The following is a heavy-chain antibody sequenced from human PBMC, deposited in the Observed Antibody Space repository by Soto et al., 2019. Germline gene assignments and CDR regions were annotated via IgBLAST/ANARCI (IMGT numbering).Heavy chain of an antibody. Sequence: GESLKISCKTSGYSFSDYWVAWVRQTHGRGLEWMGIIYLVDSDTRYSPSLQGQVTISADKSISTVYLQWSSLKASDTAMYYCARQDGFGLYYFDYWGHGTLVTVSS. D-gene: IGHD3-10*01. J-gene: IGHJ4*01. CDR1: GYSFSDYW. V-gene: IGHV5-51*01. CDR2: IYLVDSDT. CDR3: ARQDGFGLYYFDY.